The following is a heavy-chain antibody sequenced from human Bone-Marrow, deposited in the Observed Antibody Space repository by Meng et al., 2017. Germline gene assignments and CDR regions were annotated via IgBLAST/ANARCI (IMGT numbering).Heavy chain of an antibody. D-gene: IGHD1-26*01. CDR1: GDSVSSNSAA. Sequence: QLPSQRPVPVLVTPTLTLSRTVSISGDSVSSNSAAWNWIRQSPSRGLEWLGRTYYRSKWYNDYAVSVKSRITINPDTSKNQFSLQLNSVTPEDTAVYYCARVGAQLFDYWGQGTLVTVSS. CDR2: TYYRSKWYN. J-gene: IGHJ4*02. CDR3: ARVGAQLFDY. V-gene: IGHV6-1*01.